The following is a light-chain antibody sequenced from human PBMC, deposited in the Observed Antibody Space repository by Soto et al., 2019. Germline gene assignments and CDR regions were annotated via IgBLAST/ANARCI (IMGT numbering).Light chain of an antibody. Sequence: EIVMTQSPATLSVSPVERATLSCRASQSVISNLACYQQKPGQAPRLLIYGASTRATGIPARFSGSGSGTEFTLTISSLQSEDFAVYYCQQYNTWLTFGGGTKVEIQ. CDR1: QSVISN. CDR3: QQYNTWLT. V-gene: IGKV3-15*01. CDR2: GAS. J-gene: IGKJ4*01.